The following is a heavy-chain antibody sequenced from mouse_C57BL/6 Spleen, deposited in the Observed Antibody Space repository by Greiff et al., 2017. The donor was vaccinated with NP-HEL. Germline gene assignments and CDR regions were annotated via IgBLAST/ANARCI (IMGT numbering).Heavy chain of an antibody. CDR1: GFTFSSYG. CDR2: ISSGGSYT. Sequence: EVQLVESGGDLVKPGGSLKLSCAASGFTFSSYGMSWVRQTPDKRLEWVATISSGGSYTYYPDSVKGRFTISRDNAKNTLYLQMSSLKSEDTAMYYCARHDRGSERFAYWGQGTLVTVSA. D-gene: IGHD3-2*02. J-gene: IGHJ3*01. V-gene: IGHV5-6*01. CDR3: ARHDRGSERFAY.